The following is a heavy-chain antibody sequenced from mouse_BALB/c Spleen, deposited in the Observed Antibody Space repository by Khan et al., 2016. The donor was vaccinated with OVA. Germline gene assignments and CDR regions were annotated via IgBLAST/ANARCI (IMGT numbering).Heavy chain of an antibody. Sequence: VQLQQSGTVLARPGASVMMSCKASGYSFITYWMHWGKQRPGQGPEWIGAISLGHSDISYNQKLRGKAELTAVTSAGPAYMELSSLTNEDSAVYYWTRWVRGFDYWGQGTTLTVSS. CDR1: GYSFITYW. V-gene: IGHV1-5*01. J-gene: IGHJ2*01. CDR3: TRWVRGFDY. CDR2: ISLGHSDI.